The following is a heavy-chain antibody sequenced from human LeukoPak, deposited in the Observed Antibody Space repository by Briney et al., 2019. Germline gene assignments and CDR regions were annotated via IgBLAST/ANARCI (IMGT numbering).Heavy chain of an antibody. D-gene: IGHD3-10*01. CDR3: ARGAYGSGSYYKSLIAFDI. J-gene: IGHJ3*02. Sequence: PSETLSLTCAVYGGSFSGYYWSWIRQPPGKGLEWIGEINHSGSTNYNPSLKSRVTISVDTSKNQFSLKLSSVTAADTAVYYCARGAYGSGSYYKSLIAFDIWGQGTMVTVPS. CDR1: GGSFSGYY. CDR2: INHSGST. V-gene: IGHV4-34*01.